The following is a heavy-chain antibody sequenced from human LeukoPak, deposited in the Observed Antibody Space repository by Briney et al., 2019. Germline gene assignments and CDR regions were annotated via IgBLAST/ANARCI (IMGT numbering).Heavy chain of an antibody. CDR1: GFTFSSYA. CDR3: AKTTTGYSSGRFPGWPVDY. J-gene: IGHJ4*02. CDR2: IFGSGGST. Sequence: GGSLRLSCAASGFTFSSYAMHWVRQAPGKGLEWVSGIFGSGGSTHYADSVKGRFTISRDNSKNTVYLQMNSLRAEDTAAYYCAKTTTGYSSGRFPGWPVDYWGQGTLVTVSS. V-gene: IGHV3-23*01. D-gene: IGHD6-19*01.